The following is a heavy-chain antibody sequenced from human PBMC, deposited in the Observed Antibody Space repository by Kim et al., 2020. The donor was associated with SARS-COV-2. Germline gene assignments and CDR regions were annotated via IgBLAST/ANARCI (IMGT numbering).Heavy chain of an antibody. CDR1: GYTFTSYA. D-gene: IGHD5-12*01. V-gene: IGHV1-3*01. Sequence: ASVKVSCKASGYTFTSYAMHWVRQAPGQRLEWMGWINAGNGNTKYSQKFQGRVTITRDTSASTAYMELSSLRSEDTAVYYCARDLKEYSGYDTHWYFDLWGRGTLVTVSS. CDR2: INAGNGNT. CDR3: ARDLKEYSGYDTHWYFDL. J-gene: IGHJ2*01.